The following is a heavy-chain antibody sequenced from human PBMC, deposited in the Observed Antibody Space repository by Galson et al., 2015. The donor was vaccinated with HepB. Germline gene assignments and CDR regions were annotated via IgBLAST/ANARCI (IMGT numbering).Heavy chain of an antibody. CDR3: AKGSLVLLWFLGD. V-gene: IGHV3-23*01. Sequence: SLRLSCAASGFTFSSYAVSWVRQAPGKGLEWVSAISGSSGSTYYADSVKGRFTISRDNSKNTLYLQMNSLRAEDTAVYYCAKGSLVLLWFLGDWGQGTLVTVSS. D-gene: IGHD3-10*01. CDR1: GFTFSSYA. J-gene: IGHJ4*02. CDR2: ISGSSGST.